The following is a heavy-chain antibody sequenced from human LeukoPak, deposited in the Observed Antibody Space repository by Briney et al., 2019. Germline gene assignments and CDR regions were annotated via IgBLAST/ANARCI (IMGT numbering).Heavy chain of an antibody. V-gene: IGHV4-38-2*01. CDR1: GYSISSGYY. J-gene: IGHJ4*02. CDR3: ARPSIAVAGSFPGFYFDY. Sequence: NSSETLSLTCAVSGYSISSGYYWGWIRQPPGKGLEWIWSIYHSGSTYYNPSLKSRVTISVDTSKNQFSLKLSSVTAADTAVYYCARPSIAVAGSFPGFYFDYWGQGTLVTVSS. CDR2: IYHSGST. D-gene: IGHD6-19*01.